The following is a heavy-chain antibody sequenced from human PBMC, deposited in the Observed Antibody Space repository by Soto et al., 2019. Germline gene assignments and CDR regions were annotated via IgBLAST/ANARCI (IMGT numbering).Heavy chain of an antibody. D-gene: IGHD4-17*01. V-gene: IGHV1-46*01. CDR3: ARGPKLTDFGDRGYYGMDV. J-gene: IGHJ6*02. CDR2: INPSGGGT. CDR1: GYTFSNYY. Sequence: QVHLVQSGAEVKKPGASVTFPCKASGYTFSNYYMHWVRQAPGQGLEWVGIINPSGGGTTYAQNFQGRVPMTRDTPTTTVYMKLTSLRSEDTAVYYCARGPKLTDFGDRGYYGMDVWGHGTPVTVSS.